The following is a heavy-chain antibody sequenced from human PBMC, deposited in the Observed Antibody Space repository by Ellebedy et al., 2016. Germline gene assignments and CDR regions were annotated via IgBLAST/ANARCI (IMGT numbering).Heavy chain of an antibody. CDR2: ISWDSAVI. CDR1: GFTFNDYA. Sequence: GGSLRLXXLGSGFTFNDYALHWVRQAPGKGLEWVSGISWDSAVIGYGGSVKGRFTISKDSAKNYLYLQMNSLRPEDTAFYYCAKGTMDYFYHWGQGTLVTVSS. V-gene: IGHV3-9*01. D-gene: IGHD4/OR15-4a*01. J-gene: IGHJ4*02. CDR3: AKGTMDYFYH.